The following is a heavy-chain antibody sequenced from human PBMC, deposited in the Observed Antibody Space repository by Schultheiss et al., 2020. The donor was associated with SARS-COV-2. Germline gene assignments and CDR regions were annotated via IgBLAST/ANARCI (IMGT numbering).Heavy chain of an antibody. CDR1: GFTFSDYY. Sequence: GGSLRLSCAASGFTFSDYYMSWIRQAPGKGLEWVSYISSSSSYTNYADSVKGRFTISRDNAKNSLYLQMNSLRAEDMAVYYCARGDYYGSGKPFAKSDYWGQGTLVTVSS. J-gene: IGHJ4*02. D-gene: IGHD3-10*01. CDR3: ARGDYYGSGKPFAKSDY. CDR2: ISSSSSYT. V-gene: IGHV3-11*06.